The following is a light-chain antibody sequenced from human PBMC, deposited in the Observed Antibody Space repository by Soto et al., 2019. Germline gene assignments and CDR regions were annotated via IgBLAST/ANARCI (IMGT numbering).Light chain of an antibody. J-gene: IGLJ2*01. CDR3: TSYTSGSTLV. CDR2: RNN. CDR1: SSNIGSNY. Sequence: QSVLTQPPSASGTPGQRVNISCSGSSSNIGSNYVYWYRQFPGTAPKLLIQRNNQRPSGVPARFSGSKSGTSASLAISGLRSEDEADYYCTSYTSGSTLVFGGGTKLTVL. V-gene: IGLV1-47*01.